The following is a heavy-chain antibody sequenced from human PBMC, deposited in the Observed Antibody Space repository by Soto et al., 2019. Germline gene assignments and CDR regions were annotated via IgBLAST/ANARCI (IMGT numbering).Heavy chain of an antibody. D-gene: IGHD2-2*01. V-gene: IGHV1-3*05. CDR2: INAGSGKT. CDR3: TVPTKTSYFDY. Sequence: QVQLVQSGAVEKKPGASVKVSCKTSGYTFTTYGMHWVRQAPGQRPEWLGWINAGSGKTKYSQRFQGRVSITRDTSASTVYVDLSSLRSEDTAVYYCTVPTKTSYFDYWGQGTLVIVSS. CDR1: GYTFTTYG. J-gene: IGHJ4*02.